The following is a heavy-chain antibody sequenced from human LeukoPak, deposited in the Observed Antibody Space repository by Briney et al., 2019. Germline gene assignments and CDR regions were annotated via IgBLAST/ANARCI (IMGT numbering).Heavy chain of an antibody. J-gene: IGHJ4*02. CDR1: GGSISSYY. D-gene: IGHD2-15*01. V-gene: IGHV4-39*01. CDR2: IYYRGRT. CDR3: ARRDCSGGSCPGAYFDY. Sequence: TSETLSLTCTVSGGSISSYYWGRIRQPPGKRLEWIGAIYYRGRTYYNPSLKSRVTISVDTSENQFSLNLSSVTAADTAVYYCARRDCSGGSCPGAYFDYWGQGTLVTVSS.